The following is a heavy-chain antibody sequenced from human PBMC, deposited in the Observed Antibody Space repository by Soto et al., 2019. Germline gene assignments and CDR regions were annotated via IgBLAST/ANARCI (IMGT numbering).Heavy chain of an antibody. J-gene: IGHJ4*02. CDR3: ARGFYGGNLFDY. CDR1: GGSISSGDYH. V-gene: IGHV4-30-4*01. Sequence: QVQLQESGPGLVKPSQTLSLTCTVSGGSISSGDYHWNWIRQPPGKGLEWVGYIYSRGSTYYNPSLESRVTISVDTSKNQFSLKLSSVTAADTAVYYCARGFYGGNLFDYWGQGTLVTVSS. CDR2: IYSRGST. D-gene: IGHD4-17*01.